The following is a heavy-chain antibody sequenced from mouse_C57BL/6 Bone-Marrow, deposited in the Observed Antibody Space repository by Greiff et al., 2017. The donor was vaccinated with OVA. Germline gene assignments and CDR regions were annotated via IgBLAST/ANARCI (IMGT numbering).Heavy chain of an antibody. D-gene: IGHD2-10*02. J-gene: IGHJ4*01. Sequence: EVKLVESGGGLVKPGGSLKLSCAASGFTFSSYAMSWVRQTPEKRLAWVATISDGGSYTYYPDNVKGRFTISRDNAKNNLYLQMSHLKSEDTAMYYCARYAGDAMDYWGQGTSVTVSS. CDR2: ISDGGSYT. CDR3: ARYAGDAMDY. CDR1: GFTFSSYA. V-gene: IGHV5-4*03.